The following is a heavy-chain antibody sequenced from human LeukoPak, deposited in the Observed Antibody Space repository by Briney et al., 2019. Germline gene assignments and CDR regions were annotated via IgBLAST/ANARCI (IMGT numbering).Heavy chain of an antibody. D-gene: IGHD3-10*01. V-gene: IGHV1-2*02. CDR2: INPNSGGT. Sequence: GASVKVSCKASGYTFTSYGISWVRQAPGQGLEWMGWINPNSGGTNYAQKFQGRVTMTRDTSISTAYMELSRLRSDDTAVYYCARGGYYYGTFDPWGQGTLVTVSS. CDR1: GYTFTSYG. J-gene: IGHJ5*02. CDR3: ARGGYYYGTFDP.